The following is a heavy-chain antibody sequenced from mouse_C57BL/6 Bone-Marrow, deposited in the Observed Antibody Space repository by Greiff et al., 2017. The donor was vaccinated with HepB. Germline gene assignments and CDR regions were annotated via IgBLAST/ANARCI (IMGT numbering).Heavy chain of an antibody. CDR1: GYTFTDYY. CDR2: INPNNGGT. Sequence: VQLQQSGPELVKPGASVKISCKASGYTFTDYYMNWVKQSHGKSLEWIGDINPNNGGTSYNQKFKGTATLTEDKSSSTAYMELRSLTSEDSAVYYCAKLGNYWGQGTTLTVSS. D-gene: IGHD4-1*01. V-gene: IGHV1-26*01. J-gene: IGHJ2*01. CDR3: AKLGNY.